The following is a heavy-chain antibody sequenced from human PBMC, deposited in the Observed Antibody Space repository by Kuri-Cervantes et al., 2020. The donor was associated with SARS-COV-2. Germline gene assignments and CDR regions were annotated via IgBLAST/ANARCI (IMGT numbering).Heavy chain of an antibody. J-gene: IGHJ4*02. CDR1: GFSYH. CDR3: ASSIYCSSTSCYTYGHFDY. D-gene: IGHD2-2*02. V-gene: IGHV4-38-2*01. CDR2: ISHSGST. Sequence: GSLRLSCYVSGFSYHWGWIRQSPGKGLEWIGSISHSGSTYYSPSLKSRVTISADTSNNQFSLTMRSVAAADTAVYYCASSIYCSSTSCYTYGHFDYWDQGTLVTVSS.